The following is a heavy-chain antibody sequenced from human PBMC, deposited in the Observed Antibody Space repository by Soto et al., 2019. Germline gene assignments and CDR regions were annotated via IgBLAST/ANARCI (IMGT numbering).Heavy chain of an antibody. CDR3: AHRRTYYVSGRTFDP. CDR1: GFSLSTSGVG. V-gene: IGHV2-5*02. D-gene: IGHD3-10*01. J-gene: IGHJ5*02. Sequence: QITLKESGPTLVKPTQTLTLTCTFSGFSLSTSGVGVGWIRQPPGKALEWLALIYWDDDKRYSPSLKSRLTITTHPSKNQVVLPMTNMDPLDTATYYCAHRRTYYVSGRTFDPWGQGTLLTVSS. CDR2: IYWDDDK.